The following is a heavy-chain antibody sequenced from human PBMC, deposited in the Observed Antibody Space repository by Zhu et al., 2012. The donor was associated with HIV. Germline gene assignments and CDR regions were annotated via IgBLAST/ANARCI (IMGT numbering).Heavy chain of an antibody. CDR2: IYHSGNT. Sequence: QVQLQESGAGLVKPSETLSLTCAVSGGSMSSGGYPWSWMRQPPGKGLEWIGHIYHSGNTYYNPSLRSRVTMSADRSKNQFSLKLTSVTVADTAVYYCXRVHYDTSGHSSGFDLWGLAPWSLSPQ. D-gene: IGHD3-22*01. CDR3: XRVHYDTSGHSSGFDL. CDR1: GGSMSSGGYP. J-gene: IGHJ2*01. V-gene: IGHV4-30-2*01.